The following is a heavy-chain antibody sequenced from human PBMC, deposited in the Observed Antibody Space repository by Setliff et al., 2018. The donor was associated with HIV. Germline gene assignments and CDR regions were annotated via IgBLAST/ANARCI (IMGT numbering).Heavy chain of an antibody. CDR1: GYTFTAYG. CDR2: ISGYNGNT. D-gene: IGHD3-22*01. V-gene: IGHV1-18*01. CDR3: AREDHYDRFLDH. Sequence: ASVKVSCKASGYTFTAYGINWVRQAPGLGLEWMGWISGYNGNTEYAQKFQGRVTMTRDTSTSTAYMEVRGLRSDGTAVYYCAREDHYDRFLDHWGQGALVTVSS. J-gene: IGHJ5*02.